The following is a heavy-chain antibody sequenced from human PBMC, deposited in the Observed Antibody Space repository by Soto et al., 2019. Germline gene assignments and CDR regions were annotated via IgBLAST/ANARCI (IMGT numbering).Heavy chain of an antibody. J-gene: IGHJ4*02. Sequence: SETLSLTCAVSGDSINSNNWWSWVRQPPGKGLEWIGEIYHSGSTNYNPSLKSRVTLSRDNSRNQFSLILSSVTAADTAVYYCAFPSTNEFDYWGQGTLVTVSS. D-gene: IGHD1-1*01. V-gene: IGHV4-4*02. CDR3: AFPSTNEFDY. CDR1: GDSINSNNW. CDR2: IYHSGST.